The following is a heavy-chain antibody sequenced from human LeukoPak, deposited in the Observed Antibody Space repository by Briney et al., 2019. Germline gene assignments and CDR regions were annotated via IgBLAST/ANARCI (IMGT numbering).Heavy chain of an antibody. J-gene: IGHJ4*02. Sequence: ASVKVSCKASGGTFSSYAISWVRQAPGQGLEWMGGIFPIFGTANYAQKFQGRVTITADESTSTAYMELSSLRSEDTAVYYCARDQRGAGSYRRDLNYWGQGTLVTVSS. CDR3: ARDQRGAGSYRRDLNY. CDR2: IFPIFGTA. CDR1: GGTFSSYA. D-gene: IGHD3-10*01. V-gene: IGHV1-69*13.